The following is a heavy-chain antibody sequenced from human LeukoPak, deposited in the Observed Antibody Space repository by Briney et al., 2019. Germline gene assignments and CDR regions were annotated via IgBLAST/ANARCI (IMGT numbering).Heavy chain of an antibody. D-gene: IGHD3-10*02. CDR1: GFTFDDYA. CDR3: AELGITMIGGV. CDR2: ISSSGSTI. V-gene: IGHV3-48*03. J-gene: IGHJ6*04. Sequence: GGSLRLSCAASGFTFDDYAMNWVRQAPGKGLEWVSYISSSGSTIYYADSVKGRFTISRDNAKNSLYLQMNSLGAEDTAVYYCAELGITMIGGVWGKGTTVTISS.